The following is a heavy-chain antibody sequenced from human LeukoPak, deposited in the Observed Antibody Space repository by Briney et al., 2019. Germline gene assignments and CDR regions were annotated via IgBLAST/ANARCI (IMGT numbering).Heavy chain of an antibody. D-gene: IGHD3-22*01. CDR1: GYTFTGYY. J-gene: IGHJ3*02. Sequence: ASVKVSCKASGYTFTGYYMHWVRQAPGQGLEWMGWINPNSGGTNYAQKFQGRVTMTRDTSTSTVYMELSSLRSEDTAVYYCASGGGVYYDSSGYYSRDAFDIWGQGTMVTVSS. V-gene: IGHV1-2*02. CDR2: INPNSGGT. CDR3: ASGGGVYYDSSGYYSRDAFDI.